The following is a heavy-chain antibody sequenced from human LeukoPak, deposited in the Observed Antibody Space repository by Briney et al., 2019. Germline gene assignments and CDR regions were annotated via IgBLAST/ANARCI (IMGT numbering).Heavy chain of an antibody. CDR3: ARDVRYCSSTSCYWFDP. D-gene: IGHD2-2*01. Sequence: SETLSLTCTVSGGSISSYYWSCIRQPPGKGLKWIGNIYYSGSTNYNPSLKSRVTISVDTSENQFSLKMSSVTAADTAVYYCARDVRYCSSTSCYWFDPWGQGTLVTVSS. J-gene: IGHJ5*02. CDR2: IYYSGST. CDR1: GGSISSYY. V-gene: IGHV4-59*01.